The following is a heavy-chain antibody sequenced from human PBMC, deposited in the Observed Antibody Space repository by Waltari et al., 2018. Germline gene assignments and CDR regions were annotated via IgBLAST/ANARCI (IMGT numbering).Heavy chain of an antibody. CDR2: IRQDGNEK. D-gene: IGHD7-27*01. J-gene: IGHJ3*01. V-gene: IGHV3-7*04. Sequence: EVQLVESGGDLVRPGGSLRLSCEASAFTFSTYWMSWVRQAPGKGQDGVANIRQDGNEKKYLASVRGRFIVSRDNAKNSLYLQMNSLRAEDTALYYCAKDNWGRPGGIDGFDVWGQGTMVTVSS. CDR1: AFTFSTYW. CDR3: AKDNWGRPGGIDGFDV.